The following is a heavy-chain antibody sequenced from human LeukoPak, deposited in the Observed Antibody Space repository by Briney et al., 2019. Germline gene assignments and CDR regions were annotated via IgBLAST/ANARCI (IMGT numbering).Heavy chain of an antibody. CDR3: ARGDSSGWYYFDY. D-gene: IGHD6-19*01. Sequence: PSETLSLTCTVSGGSISSSSYYWGWIRQPPGKGLEWIGYIYHSGGTFYTPSLKSRVTISVDRSTNQFSLMLSSVTAADTAVYYCARGDSSGWYYFDYWGQGALVTVSS. V-gene: IGHV4-39*07. CDR2: IYHSGGT. J-gene: IGHJ4*02. CDR1: GGSISSSSYY.